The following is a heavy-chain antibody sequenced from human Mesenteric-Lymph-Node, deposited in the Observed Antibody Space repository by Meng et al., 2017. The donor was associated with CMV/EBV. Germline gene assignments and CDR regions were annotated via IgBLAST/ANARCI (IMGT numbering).Heavy chain of an antibody. V-gene: IGHV4-39*07. D-gene: IGHD6-13*01. J-gene: IGHJ5*02. CDR3: ARVEAAPNWFDP. CDR1: GAAISSSSDY. CDR2: SYYSGST. Sequence: SETLSLTCTVSGAAISSSSDYWGCIRQPPGKGLEWIGSSYYSGSTYYNPSLKSRVTISVDTSKNQFSLKLSSVTAAYTAVYYCARVEAAPNWFDPWGQGTLVTVSS.